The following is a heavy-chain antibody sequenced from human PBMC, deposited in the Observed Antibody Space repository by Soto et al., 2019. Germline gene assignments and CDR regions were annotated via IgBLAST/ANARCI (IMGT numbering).Heavy chain of an antibody. J-gene: IGHJ5*02. CDR1: GFTFSSYA. CDR3: ARALGYASWFDP. CDR2: ISRNGGST. Sequence: EVQLVESGGGLVQPGGSLRLSCAASGFTFSSYAMHWVRQAPGTGLEYVSAISRNGGSTSYANSVKGRFTISRDNSKNTLYLQMGSLRAEDMAVYYCARALGYASWFDPWGQGTLVTVSS. V-gene: IGHV3-64*01. D-gene: IGHD2-2*01.